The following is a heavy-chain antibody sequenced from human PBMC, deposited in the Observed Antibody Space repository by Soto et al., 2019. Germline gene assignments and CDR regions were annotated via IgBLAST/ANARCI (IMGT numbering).Heavy chain of an antibody. J-gene: IGHJ5*01. V-gene: IGHV1-69*06. CDR2: IIPIFGTA. CDR3: ARVGKLMQLGPFDI. D-gene: IGHD1-1*01. CDR1: GGTFSSYA. Sequence: XSVKVSCKASGGTFSSYAISWVRQAPGQGLEWMGGIIPIFGTANYAQKFQGRVTITADKSTSTAYMELSSLRSEDMAVYYCARVGKLMQLGPFDIWGQGHMVPVSS.